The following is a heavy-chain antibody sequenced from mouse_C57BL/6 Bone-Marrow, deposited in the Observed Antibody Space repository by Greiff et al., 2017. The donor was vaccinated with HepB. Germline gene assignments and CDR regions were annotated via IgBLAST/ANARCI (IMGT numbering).Heavy chain of an antibody. J-gene: IGHJ1*03. Sequence: EVKLMESEGGLVQPGSSMKLSCTASGFTFSDYYMAWVRQVPEKGLEWVANINYDGSSTYYLDSLKSRFIISRDNAKNILYLQMSSLKSEDTATYYCARDRDGNYTVWYFDVWGTGTTVTVSS. D-gene: IGHD2-1*01. V-gene: IGHV5-16*01. CDR1: GFTFSDYY. CDR2: INYDGSST. CDR3: ARDRDGNYTVWYFDV.